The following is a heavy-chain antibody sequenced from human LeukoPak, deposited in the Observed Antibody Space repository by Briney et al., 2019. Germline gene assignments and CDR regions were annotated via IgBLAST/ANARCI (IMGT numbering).Heavy chain of an antibody. CDR1: GYTFTTFY. J-gene: IGHJ4*02. V-gene: IGHV1-46*01. CDR3: ARTLPHSNRWFFDK. Sequence: GASVKDSCKESGYTFTTFYTHGVRQAPGQGLEWMGVINPNGGGSTNYARKFQGRVSMTRDMSTSTVYMELNSLKSDDTAMYYCARTLPHSNRWFFDKWGQGTLVTVSS. D-gene: IGHD3-10*01. CDR2: INPNGGGST.